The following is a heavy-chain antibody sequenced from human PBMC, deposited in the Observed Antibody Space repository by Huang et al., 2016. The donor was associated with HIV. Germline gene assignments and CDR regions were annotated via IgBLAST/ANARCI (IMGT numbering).Heavy chain of an antibody. V-gene: IGHV1-18*01. CDR3: ARGGGIQLWLLGYYYMYV. Sequence: QVQLVQSGAEVKKPGASVKVSCKASGYTFSSFGISWVRQAPGQGLEWGGWISVYNGNTKFAQKFQGRLTMTTDTSTSTAYMELRSLRSDDTAVYYCARGGGIQLWLLGYYYMYVWGNGTTVIVSS. J-gene: IGHJ6*03. D-gene: IGHD5-18*01. CDR1: GYTFSSFG. CDR2: ISVYNGNT.